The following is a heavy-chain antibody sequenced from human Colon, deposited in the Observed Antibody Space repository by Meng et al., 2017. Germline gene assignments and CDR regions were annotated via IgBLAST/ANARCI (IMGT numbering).Heavy chain of an antibody. CDR1: GTSISRSNW. D-gene: IGHD3-10*01. V-gene: IGHV4-4*02. CDR2: IYHIGST. J-gene: IGHJ4*02. CDR3: ARENDSGNSYDH. Sequence: QVQRHESGPGLVKPSGTLSLTCAVSGTSISRSNWWTWVRQAPGKGLEWIGEIYHIGSTNYNPSLKSRVTILVDESKNEFSLKLTSVTAADTAVYYGARENDSGNSYDHWGRGTLVTVSS.